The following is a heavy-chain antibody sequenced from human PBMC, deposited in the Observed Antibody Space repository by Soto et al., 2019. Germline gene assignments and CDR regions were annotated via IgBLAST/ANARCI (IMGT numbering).Heavy chain of an antibody. Sequence: GGSLRLSCAASGFTFSNAWMSWVRQAPGKGLEWVGRIKSKTDGGTTDYAAPVKGRFTTSRDDSKNTLYLQMNSLKTEDTAVYYCTTGFKKAPGNWFDPWGQGTLFTVSS. J-gene: IGHJ5*02. V-gene: IGHV3-15*01. CDR1: GFTFSNAW. CDR2: IKSKTDGGTT. CDR3: TTGFKKAPGNWFDP.